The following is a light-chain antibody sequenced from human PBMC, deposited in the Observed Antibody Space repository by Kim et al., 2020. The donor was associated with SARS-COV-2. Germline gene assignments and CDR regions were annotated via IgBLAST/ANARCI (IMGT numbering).Light chain of an antibody. J-gene: IGKJ4*01. CDR3: MQALETPLT. Sequence: PASIPCRSSQSLMRRNGDNALDWYLQKPGQSPQLLIYLGSNRASGVPDRFSGSGSGADFTLKISRVETEDVGVYYCMQALETPLTFGGGTKVDIK. V-gene: IGKV2-28*01. CDR2: LGS. CDR1: QSLMRRNGDNA.